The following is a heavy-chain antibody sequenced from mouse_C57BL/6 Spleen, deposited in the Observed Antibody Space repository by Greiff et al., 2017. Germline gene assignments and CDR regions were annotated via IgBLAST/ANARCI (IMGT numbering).Heavy chain of an antibody. CDR2: IYPGDGDT. J-gene: IGHJ3*01. CDR1: GYAFSSSW. D-gene: IGHD2-12*01. CDR3: ARSTYDWFAY. Sequence: QVQLQQSGPELVKPGASVKISCKASGYAFSSSWMNWVKQRPGKGLEWIGRIYPGDGDTNYNGKFKGKATLTADKSSSTAYMQLSSLPSEDSAVYFCARSTYDWFAYWGQGTLVTVSA. V-gene: IGHV1-82*01.